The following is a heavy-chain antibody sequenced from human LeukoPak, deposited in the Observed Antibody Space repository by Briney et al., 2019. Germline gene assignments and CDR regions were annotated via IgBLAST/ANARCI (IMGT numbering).Heavy chain of an antibody. D-gene: IGHD3-22*01. Sequence: GASVKVSCKASGYTFTSYDINWVRQATGQGLEWMGGIIPIFGTANYAQKFQGRVTITADESTSTAYMELSSLRSEDTAVYYCATPKAFGDFYYDSSGYYFGSPYYYYYGMDVWGQGTTVTVSS. CDR2: IIPIFGTA. V-gene: IGHV1-69*13. CDR3: ATPKAFGDFYYDSSGYYFGSPYYYYYGMDV. J-gene: IGHJ6*02. CDR1: GYTFTSYD.